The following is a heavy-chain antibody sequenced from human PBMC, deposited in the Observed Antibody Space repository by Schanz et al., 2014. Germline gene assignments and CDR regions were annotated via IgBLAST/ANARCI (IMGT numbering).Heavy chain of an antibody. V-gene: IGHV3-13*01. D-gene: IGHD6-13*01. Sequence: VQLVESGGGLVKPGGSLRLSCAASGFTLSNSDMHWVRQGTGKGLEWVSTIGYLGDTYYPDSVKGRFTISRDNAKNSLYLQMNSLRAEDTAVYYCAREQIMAAAGLVDYWGHGTLVTVSS. CDR2: IGYLGDT. CDR3: AREQIMAAAGLVDY. J-gene: IGHJ4*01. CDR1: GFTLSNSD.